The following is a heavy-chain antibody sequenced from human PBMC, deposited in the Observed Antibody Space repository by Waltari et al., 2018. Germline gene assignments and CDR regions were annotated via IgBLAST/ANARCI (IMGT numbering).Heavy chain of an antibody. D-gene: IGHD6-19*01. CDR2: VDPEDGET. V-gene: IGHV1-69-2*01. CDR1: GTTSSSNT. Sequence: EVQLVQSGAEVKKPGATVKISGRVLGTTSSSNTIPWVQQAPGKGLEWMGLVDPEDGETIYAEKFQGRVTITADTSTDTAYMELSSLRSEDTAVYYCATGIAVSWSGWGQGTLVTVSS. J-gene: IGHJ4*02. CDR3: ATGIAVSWSG.